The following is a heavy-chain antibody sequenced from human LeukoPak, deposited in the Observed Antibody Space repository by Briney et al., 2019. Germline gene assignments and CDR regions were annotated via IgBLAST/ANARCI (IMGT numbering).Heavy chain of an antibody. J-gene: IGHJ6*02. D-gene: IGHD5-24*01. Sequence: GASVKVSCKASGYTFTCYYMHWVRQAPGQGLEWMGWINPNSGGTNYAQKFQGRVTMTSDTSISTAYMELSRLRSDDTAVYYCARAFVEMAPGDYYGMDVWGQGTTVTVSS. CDR1: GYTFTCYY. V-gene: IGHV1-2*02. CDR3: ARAFVEMAPGDYYGMDV. CDR2: INPNSGGT.